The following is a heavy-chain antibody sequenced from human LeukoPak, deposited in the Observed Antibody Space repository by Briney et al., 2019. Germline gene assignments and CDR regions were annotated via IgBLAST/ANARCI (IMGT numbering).Heavy chain of an antibody. CDR1: GGSFSGYY. V-gene: IGHV4-34*01. CDR2: INHSGST. D-gene: IGHD3-22*01. Sequence: SETLSLTCAVYGGSFSGYYWSWIRQPPGKGLEWIGEINHSGSTNYNPSLKSRVTISVDTSKTQFSLKLSSVTAADTAVYYCARHLFYDSSGYFPFDIWGQGTMVTVSS. J-gene: IGHJ3*02. CDR3: ARHLFYDSSGYFPFDI.